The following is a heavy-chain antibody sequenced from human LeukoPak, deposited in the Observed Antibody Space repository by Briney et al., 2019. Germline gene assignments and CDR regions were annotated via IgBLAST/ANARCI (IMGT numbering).Heavy chain of an antibody. Sequence: KSSETLSLTCAVSGGSINSYYWSWIRRPPGKGLEYIGYIYYSGTTNYDPSLKSRVTISIDTSKNQFSLKLSSVTAADTAVYYCAAGPRYISGYYRSFDYWGQGTLVTVSS. CDR1: GGSINSYY. D-gene: IGHD3-22*01. V-gene: IGHV4-59*01. CDR3: AAGPRYISGYYRSFDY. J-gene: IGHJ4*02. CDR2: IYYSGTT.